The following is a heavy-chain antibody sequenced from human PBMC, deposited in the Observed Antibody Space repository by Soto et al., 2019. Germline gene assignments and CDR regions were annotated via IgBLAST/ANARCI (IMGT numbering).Heavy chain of an antibody. CDR3: AREGGGYDYYDSSGYSYYFDY. Sequence: PGGSLRLSCAAFGFTFSSYSMNWVRQAPGKGLEWVAVISYDGSNKYYADSVKGRFTISRDNSKNTLYLQMNSLRAEDTAVYYCAREGGGYDYYDSSGYSYYFDYWGQGTLVTSPQ. CDR2: ISYDGSNK. CDR1: GFTFSSYS. J-gene: IGHJ4*02. V-gene: IGHV3-30*03. D-gene: IGHD3-22*01.